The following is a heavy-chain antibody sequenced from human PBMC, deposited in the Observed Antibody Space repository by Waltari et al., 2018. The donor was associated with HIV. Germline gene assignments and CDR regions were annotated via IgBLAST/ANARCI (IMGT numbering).Heavy chain of an antibody. D-gene: IGHD3-10*01. CDR3: ARGRGGPDY. V-gene: IGHV3-30*01. CDR1: GFTFSSYA. Sequence: QVQLVESGGGVVQPGRSLRLSCAASGFTFSSYAMHWVRQAPGKGLDWVAVISYDGNEILYADYGKGRFTISRGNSRNTLYLQMNSLRPEDTAVYYCARGRGGPDYWGQGTLVTVSS. J-gene: IGHJ4*02. CDR2: ISYDGNEI.